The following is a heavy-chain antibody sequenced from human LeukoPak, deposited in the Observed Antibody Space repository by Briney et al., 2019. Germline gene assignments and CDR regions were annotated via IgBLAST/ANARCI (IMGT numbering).Heavy chain of an antibody. D-gene: IGHD3-22*01. J-gene: IGHJ6*03. CDR1: GFIFSSYW. V-gene: IGHV3-30*02. Sequence: GGSLRLSCAASGFIFSSYWMSWVRQAPGKGLEWVAFIRYDGSGKYYADSVKGRFTISRDNSKSTLYLQMNSLRAEDTAVYYCAKGSKAVVFTRDHYMDVWGKGTTVTFSS. CDR3: AKGSKAVVFTRDHYMDV. CDR2: IRYDGSGK.